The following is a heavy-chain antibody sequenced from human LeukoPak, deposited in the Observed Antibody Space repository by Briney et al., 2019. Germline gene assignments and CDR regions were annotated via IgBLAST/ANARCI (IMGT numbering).Heavy chain of an antibody. J-gene: IGHJ4*02. CDR3: ARGTYYYGSGRPYYFDY. CDR2: IYHSGNT. D-gene: IGHD3-10*01. CDR1: GYSISSGYY. Sequence: PSETLSLTCTVSGYSISSGYYWGWIRQPPGKGLEWIGNIYHSGNTYYNPSLRSRVTISVDTSKNQFSLKLSSVTAADTAVYYCARGTYYYGSGRPYYFDYWGQGTLVTVSS. V-gene: IGHV4-38-2*02.